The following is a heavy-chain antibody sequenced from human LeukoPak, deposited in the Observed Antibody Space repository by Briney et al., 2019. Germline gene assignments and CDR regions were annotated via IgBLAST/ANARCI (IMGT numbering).Heavy chain of an antibody. CDR3: ARVRFLEWLLFHFDY. V-gene: IGHV3-48*01. Sequence: GGSLRLSCAASGFTFSSYSMNWVRQAPGKGLEWVSYISSSSSTIYYADSVKGRFTISRDNAKNSLYLQMNSLRAEDTAVYYCARVRFLEWLLFHFDYWGQGTLVTVSS. D-gene: IGHD3-3*01. CDR1: GFTFSSYS. J-gene: IGHJ4*02. CDR2: ISSSSSTI.